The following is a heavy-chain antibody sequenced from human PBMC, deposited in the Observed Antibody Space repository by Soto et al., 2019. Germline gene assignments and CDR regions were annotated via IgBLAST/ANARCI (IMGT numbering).Heavy chain of an antibody. V-gene: IGHV3-30*18. Sequence: GGSLRLSCGASGFTFSSYGMQWVRQAPGKGLEWVAVISYDGSNKYYADSVKGRFTISRDNSKNTLYLQMNSLRAEDTAVYYCAKELRFLEWLSYPDYWGQGTLVTVSS. CDR3: AKELRFLEWLSYPDY. D-gene: IGHD3-3*01. CDR2: ISYDGSNK. CDR1: GFTFSSYG. J-gene: IGHJ4*02.